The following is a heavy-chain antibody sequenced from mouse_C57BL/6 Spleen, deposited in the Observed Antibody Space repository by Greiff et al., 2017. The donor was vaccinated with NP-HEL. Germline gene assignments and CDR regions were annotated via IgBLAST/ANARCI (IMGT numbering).Heavy chain of an antibody. CDR2: IYPGSGST. J-gene: IGHJ4*01. Sequence: VQLQQPGAALVKPGASVKMSCKASGYTFTSYWITWVKQRPGQGLEWIGDIYPGSGSTNYNEKFKIKATLTVDTSSSTAYMQLSSLTSEDSAVDYCARSAQARGARAMDYWGQGTSVTVSS. D-gene: IGHD3-2*02. V-gene: IGHV1-55*01. CDR3: ARSAQARGARAMDY. CDR1: GYTFTSYW.